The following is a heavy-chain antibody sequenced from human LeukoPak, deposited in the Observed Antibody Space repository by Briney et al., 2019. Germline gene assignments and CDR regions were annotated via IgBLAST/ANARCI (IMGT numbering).Heavy chain of an antibody. CDR3: AKAYYGSRFSSFDY. D-gene: IGHD3-10*01. Sequence: QPGGSLRLSCAASGFTFDNYAMHWVRQPPGKGLEWVSLLSGDGDSTYFADSVKGRFTISRDNSKNSLYLQMNSLRTEDTTLYYCAKAYYGSRFSSFDYWGQGTLVTVSS. V-gene: IGHV3-43*02. CDR1: GFTFDNYA. CDR2: LSGDGDST. J-gene: IGHJ4*02.